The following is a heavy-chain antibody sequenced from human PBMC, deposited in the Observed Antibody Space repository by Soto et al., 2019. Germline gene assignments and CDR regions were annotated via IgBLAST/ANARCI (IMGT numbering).Heavy chain of an antibody. CDR1: GFTFSSYS. V-gene: IGHV3-21*01. J-gene: IGHJ4*02. CDR2: ISSSSSYI. CDR3: ARDLAKATYYDILTGSGGFDY. D-gene: IGHD3-9*01. Sequence: GGSLRLSCAASGFTFSSYSMNWVRQAPGKGLEWVSSISSSSSYIYYADSVKGRFTISRDNAKNSLYLQMNSLRAEDTAVYYCARDLAKATYYDILTGSGGFDYWGQGTLVTVSS.